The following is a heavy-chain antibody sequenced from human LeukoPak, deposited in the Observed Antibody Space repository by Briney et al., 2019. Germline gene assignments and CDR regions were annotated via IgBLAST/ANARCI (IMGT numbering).Heavy chain of an antibody. CDR1: GFTFSAYA. J-gene: IGHJ6*02. Sequence: GGSLRLSCEASGFTFSAYAMTWVRQAPGKGLEWVSSIVSDNKPHSSQSVKGRFAISRDNSKSMLFLQLNSLRAEDTAVYYCAKEDRREERVKGLWSGNPRSYYYGMDVWGQGTTVTVSS. CDR3: AKEDRREERVKGLWSGNPRSYYYGMDV. CDR2: IVSDNKP. V-gene: IGHV3-23*05. D-gene: IGHD3-3*01.